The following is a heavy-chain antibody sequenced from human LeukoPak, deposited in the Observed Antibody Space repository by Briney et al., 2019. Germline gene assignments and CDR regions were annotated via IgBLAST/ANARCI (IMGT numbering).Heavy chain of an antibody. Sequence: GSLRLSCAASGFTVSSNDMSWVGQAPGKGLEWVSVIYSGGRTFYADSVKGRFTISRDNSKNTLYLQMNSLRAEDTAVYYCAIYDSSGYNYWGQGTLVTVSS. CDR1: GFTVSSND. CDR3: AIYDSSGYNY. D-gene: IGHD3-22*01. V-gene: IGHV3-53*01. J-gene: IGHJ4*02. CDR2: IYSGGRT.